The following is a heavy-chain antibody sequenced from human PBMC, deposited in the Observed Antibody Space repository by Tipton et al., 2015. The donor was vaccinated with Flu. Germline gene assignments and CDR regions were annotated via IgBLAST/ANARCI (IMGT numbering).Heavy chain of an antibody. J-gene: IGHJ6*02. Sequence: QVQLVQSGPEVKKPGASVTVSCKASGYTFISSDINWVRQATGQGLEWMGWMNPNSGNTAYAQKFQGRVTMTRNTSTSTAYMELSSLRSEDSAVFYCARGGLLGSGTSTSQFGYGMDVWGQGTTVTVSS. CDR1: GYTFISSD. CDR3: ARGGLLGSGTSTSQFGYGMDV. V-gene: IGHV1-8*01. CDR2: MNPNSGNT. D-gene: IGHD2-2*01.